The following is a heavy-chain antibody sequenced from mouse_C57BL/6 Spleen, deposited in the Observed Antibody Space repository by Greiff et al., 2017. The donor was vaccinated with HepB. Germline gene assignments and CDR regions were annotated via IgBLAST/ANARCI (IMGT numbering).Heavy chain of an antibody. CDR3: ASLYGGFAY. D-gene: IGHD1-1*02. V-gene: IGHV5-16*01. J-gene: IGHJ3*01. CDR2: INYDGSST. CDR1: GFTFSDYY. Sequence: EVMLVESEGGLVQPGSSMKLSCTASGFTFSDYYMAWVRQVPEKGLEWVANINYDGSSTYYLDSLKSRFIISRDNAKNILYLQMSSLKSEDTATYYCASLYGGFAYWGQGTLVTVSA.